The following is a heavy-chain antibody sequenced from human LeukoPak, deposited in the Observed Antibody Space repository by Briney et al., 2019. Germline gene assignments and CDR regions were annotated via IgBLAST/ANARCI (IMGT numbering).Heavy chain of an antibody. CDR2: ISSGSTYI. V-gene: IGHV3-21*01. CDR3: ARDRVAYSSSDHFDC. CDR1: GFTFSSYG. J-gene: IGHJ4*02. D-gene: IGHD6-13*01. Sequence: GGSLRLSCAASGFTFSSYGMNWVRQAPGKGLEWVSSISSGSTYIYYADSVKGRFTTSRDNAKNSLYLQMNSLRAEDTAVYYCARDRVAYSSSDHFDCWGQGTLVTVSS.